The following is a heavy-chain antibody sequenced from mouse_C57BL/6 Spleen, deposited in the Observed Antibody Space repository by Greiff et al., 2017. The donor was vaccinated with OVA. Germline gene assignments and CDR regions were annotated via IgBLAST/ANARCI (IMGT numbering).Heavy chain of an antibody. Sequence: QVQLQQPGAELVMPGASVKLSCKASGYTFTSYWMHWVKQRPGQGLEWIGEIDPSDSYTNYNQKFKGKSTLTVDKSSSTAYMQLSSLTSEDSAVYYCARYGTPYWYFDVWGTGTTVTVSP. D-gene: IGHD1-1*01. J-gene: IGHJ1*03. CDR2: IDPSDSYT. CDR3: ARYGTPYWYFDV. V-gene: IGHV1-69*01. CDR1: GYTFTSYW.